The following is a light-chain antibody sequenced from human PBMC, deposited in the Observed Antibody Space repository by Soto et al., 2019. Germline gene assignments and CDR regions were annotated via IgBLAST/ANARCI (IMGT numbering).Light chain of an antibody. Sequence: EIVMTQSPATLSVSLGERATLSCRASQSVSSNLAWYQQKPGQAPRLLIYGASTRATGIPARFSGSGSGTEFTLTISSLQSEDFAVYYCQQDNNWPRTFGQGTKVEIK. J-gene: IGKJ1*01. CDR2: GAS. CDR1: QSVSSN. V-gene: IGKV3-15*01. CDR3: QQDNNWPRT.